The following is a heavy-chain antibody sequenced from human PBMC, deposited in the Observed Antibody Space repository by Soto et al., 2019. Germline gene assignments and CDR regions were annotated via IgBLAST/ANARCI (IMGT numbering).Heavy chain of an antibody. J-gene: IGHJ6*02. D-gene: IGHD2-21*02. CDR1: GFTISSYT. CDR3: AKDDPGDFYSYYGLDV. V-gene: IGHV3-23*01. Sequence: GGSLRLSCAASGFTISSYTMTWVRQASGKGLEWVSATTGSGTNTYYADSVKGRFTISTDKSTNTLYLQMSSLRAEDTAIYYCAKDDPGDFYSYYGLDVWGQGTTVTVSS. CDR2: TTGSGTNT.